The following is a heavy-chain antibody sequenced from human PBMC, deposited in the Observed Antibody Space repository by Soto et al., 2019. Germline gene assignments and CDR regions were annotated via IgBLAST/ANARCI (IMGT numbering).Heavy chain of an antibody. V-gene: IGHV4-39*01. CDR3: ARKYSSSWYYYYGMDV. D-gene: IGHD6-13*01. Sequence: PSETLSLTCTVSGGSISSSSYSWGWIRQPPGKGVEWIGINYYGGSTYSNPPLKSRDVIAADTSKNQFSLKLSSVTAAATAVYYCARKYSSSWYYYYGMDVWGQGTTVTVSS. CDR1: GGSISSSSYS. CDR2: NYYGGST. J-gene: IGHJ6*02.